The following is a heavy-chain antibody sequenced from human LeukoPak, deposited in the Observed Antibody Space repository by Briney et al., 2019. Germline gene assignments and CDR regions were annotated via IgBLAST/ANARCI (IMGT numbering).Heavy chain of an antibody. J-gene: IGHJ3*02. D-gene: IGHD2-21*02. CDR1: GGSISSYY. V-gene: IGHV4-59*01. CDR3: ARDLAYCGGDCYSPAFDI. CDR2: IYYSGST. Sequence: SETLSLTCTVSGGSISSYYWSWIRQPPGKGLEWIGYIYYSGSTNYNPSLKSRVTISVDTSKNQFSLKLSSVTAADTAVYYCARDLAYCGGDCYSPAFDIWGQGTTVTVSS.